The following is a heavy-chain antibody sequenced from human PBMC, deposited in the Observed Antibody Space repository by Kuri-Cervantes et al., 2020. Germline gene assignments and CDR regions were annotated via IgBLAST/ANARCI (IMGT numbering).Heavy chain of an antibody. V-gene: IGHV1-2*02. D-gene: IGHD6-13*01. J-gene: IGHJ4*02. CDR3: ARDVKGPGEDPIAATAPIDY. CDR2: INPNSGGT. Sequence: ASVKVSCKASGYTFTGYYTHWVRQAPGQGLEWMGWINPNSGGTNYAQKFQGRVTMTRDTSISTAYMELSRLRSDDTAVYYCARDVKGPGEDPIAATAPIDYWGQGTLVTVSS. CDR1: GYTFTGYY.